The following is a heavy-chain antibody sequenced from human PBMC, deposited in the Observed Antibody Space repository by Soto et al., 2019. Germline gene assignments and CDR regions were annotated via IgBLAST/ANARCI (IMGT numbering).Heavy chain of an antibody. D-gene: IGHD3-22*01. Sequence: QITLKESGPTLVKPTQTLTLTCTFSGFSLSTSGVGVGWIRQPPGKPLEWLALIYWDDDKRYSPSLKSRLTITKDTSKPQVVLTMTSMDPVDTATYYCAHRCGGYYPNDAFDIWGQGTMVTVSS. CDR2: IYWDDDK. CDR1: GFSLSTSGVG. CDR3: AHRCGGYYPNDAFDI. J-gene: IGHJ3*02. V-gene: IGHV2-5*02.